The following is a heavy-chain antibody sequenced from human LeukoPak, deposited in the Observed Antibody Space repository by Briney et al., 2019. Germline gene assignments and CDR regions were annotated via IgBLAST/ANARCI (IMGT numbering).Heavy chain of an antibody. D-gene: IGHD3-10*01. J-gene: IGHJ4*02. CDR3: ARQLMVRGVINDY. CDR2: IYYSGST. Sequence: SETLSLTCTVSGGSISSSSYYWGWIRQPPGKGLEWIGSIYYSGSTYYNPSLKSRVTISVDTSKNQFSLKLSSVTAADTALYYCARQLMVRGVINDYWGQGTLVTVPS. CDR1: GGSISSSSYY. V-gene: IGHV4-39*01.